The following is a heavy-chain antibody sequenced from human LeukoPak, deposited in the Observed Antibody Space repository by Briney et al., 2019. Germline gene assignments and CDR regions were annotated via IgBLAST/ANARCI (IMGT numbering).Heavy chain of an antibody. CDR2: IYHSGST. Sequence: SETLSLTCTVSGYSISSGYYWGWIRQPPGKGLEWIGSIYHSGSTYYNPSLKSRVTISVDTSKNQFSLKLSSVTAADTAVYYCARVAGSSSWYAVDYWGQGTLVTVSS. D-gene: IGHD6-13*01. V-gene: IGHV4-38-2*02. CDR3: ARVAGSSSWYAVDY. CDR1: GYSISSGYY. J-gene: IGHJ4*02.